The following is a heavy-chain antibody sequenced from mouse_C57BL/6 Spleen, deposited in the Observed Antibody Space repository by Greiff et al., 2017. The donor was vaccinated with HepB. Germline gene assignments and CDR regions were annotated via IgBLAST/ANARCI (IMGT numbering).Heavy chain of an antibody. V-gene: IGHV14-1*01. J-gene: IGHJ3*01. CDR1: GFNIKDYY. CDR3: TTDYGSSSFAY. Sequence: EVQLQQSGAELVRPGASVKLSCTASGFNIKDYYMHWVKQRPEQGLEWIGRIDPEAGDTEYAPKFQGKATMTADTSSNTAYLQLSSLTSEDTAVYYCTTDYGSSSFAYWGQGTLVTVSA. CDR2: IDPEAGDT. D-gene: IGHD1-1*01.